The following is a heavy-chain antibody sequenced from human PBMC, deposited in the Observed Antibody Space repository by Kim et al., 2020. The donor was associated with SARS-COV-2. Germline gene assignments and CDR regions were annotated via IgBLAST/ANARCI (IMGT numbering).Heavy chain of an antibody. CDR1: GGSISSYY. Sequence: SETLSLTCTVSGGSISSYYWSWIRQPPGKGLEWIGYIYYSGSTNYNPSLKSRVTISVDTSKNQFSLKLSSVTAADTAVYYCARDFGYSSRWGQGTLVTVSS. V-gene: IGHV4-59*13. CDR2: IYYSGST. D-gene: IGHD6-13*01. J-gene: IGHJ4*02. CDR3: ARDFGYSSR.